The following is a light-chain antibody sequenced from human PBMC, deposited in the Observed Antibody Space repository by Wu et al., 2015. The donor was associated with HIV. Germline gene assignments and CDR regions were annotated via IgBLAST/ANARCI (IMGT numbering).Light chain of an antibody. Sequence: DIQMTQSPSTLSASVGDRVTITCRASQSINSWLAWYQQKPGKAPKLLIYKASSLESGVPSRFSGSGSGTESTLTISSLQPDDFATYYCQQYNNILRTFGQGTKLEIK. CDR1: QSINSW. J-gene: IGKJ2*01. CDR2: KAS. CDR3: QQYNNILRT. V-gene: IGKV1-5*03.